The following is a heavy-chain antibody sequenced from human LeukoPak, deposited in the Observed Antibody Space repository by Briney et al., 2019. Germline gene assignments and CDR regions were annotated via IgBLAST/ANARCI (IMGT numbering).Heavy chain of an antibody. V-gene: IGHV4-34*01. CDR2: INHSGST. CDR1: GGSFSGYY. Sequence: SETLSLTCAVYGGSFSGYYWSWIRQPPGKGLEWIGEINHSGSTSYNPSLKSRVTISVDTSKNQFSLKLSSVTAADTAVYYCARTNYGGNSDWFDPWGQGTLVTVSS. D-gene: IGHD4-23*01. CDR3: ARTNYGGNSDWFDP. J-gene: IGHJ5*02.